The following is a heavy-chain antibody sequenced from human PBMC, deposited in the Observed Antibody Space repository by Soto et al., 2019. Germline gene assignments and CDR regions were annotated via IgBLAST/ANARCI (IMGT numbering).Heavy chain of an antibody. CDR3: ARDRVTMFRGVIKPFDD. CDR1: GFTVSNTH. CDR2: IYSGGGT. Sequence: EVQLVESGGSLVQPGGSLRLSCAASGFTVSNTHMIWVRQAPGKGLEWVSVIYSGGGTYYADSVKGRFTISRDNSKNTLFLQMNSLRAEDTAVYYCARDRVTMFRGVIKPFDDWGQGTLVTVSS. J-gene: IGHJ4*02. V-gene: IGHV3-66*01. D-gene: IGHD3-10*01.